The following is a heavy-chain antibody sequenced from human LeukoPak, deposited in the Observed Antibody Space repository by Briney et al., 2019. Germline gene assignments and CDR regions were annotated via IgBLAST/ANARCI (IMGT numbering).Heavy chain of an antibody. CDR2: IYPGDSDT. J-gene: IGHJ3*02. CDR1: GSIFTSYW. CDR3: ARIWLGWELLRGDAFDI. Sequence: GASLQISCKGSGSIFTSYWIGWVRQLPGKGLEWMGTIYPGDSDTRYSPSFQGQVTISADKSISTAYLQWSSLKASDTAMYYCARIWLGWELLRGDAFDIWGQGTMVTVSS. D-gene: IGHD1-26*01. V-gene: IGHV5-51*01.